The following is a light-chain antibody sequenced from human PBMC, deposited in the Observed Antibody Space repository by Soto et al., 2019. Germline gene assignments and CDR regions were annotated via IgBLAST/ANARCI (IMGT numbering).Light chain of an antibody. CDR1: STDFVSYNR. Sequence: QSALTQPPSVSGSPGQSVTISCTGTSTDFVSYNRVSWYQQPPGTAPKLIIYEASNRPSGVPDRFSGSKSGNTASLTISGLQAADEADYYCSLYTSDNTYVLRTGTKV. CDR2: EAS. CDR3: SLYTSDNTYV. J-gene: IGLJ1*01. V-gene: IGLV2-18*01.